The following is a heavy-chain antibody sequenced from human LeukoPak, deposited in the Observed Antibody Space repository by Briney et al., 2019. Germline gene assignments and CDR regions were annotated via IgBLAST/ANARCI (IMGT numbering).Heavy chain of an antibody. J-gene: IGHJ4*02. CDR2: ISNEGVNI. D-gene: IGHD3-22*01. Sequence: GGSLRLSCAASGFTFTTYGMHWVRQVPGKGLEWVAIISNEGVNIHYGDSVRGRFTISRDNSKNTLYLQMNSLRTEDTAIYYCARGSSGFYYPHLDGWGQGTLVTVSS. V-gene: IGHV3-30*03. CDR1: GFTFTTYG. CDR3: ARGSSGFYYPHLDG.